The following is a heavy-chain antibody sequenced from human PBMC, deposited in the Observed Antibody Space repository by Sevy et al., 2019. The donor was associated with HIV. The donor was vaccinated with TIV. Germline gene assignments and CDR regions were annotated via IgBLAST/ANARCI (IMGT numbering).Heavy chain of an antibody. Sequence: ASVKVSCKDSGYTFTNYGISWVRQAPGQGLEWMGWISAYNGNRNYTQKLQGRVTMTTDTSTSTAYMELRSLRSDDTAVYYCARDLVGYCSSTSCYAGRWYDPWGQGTLVTVSS. J-gene: IGHJ5*02. D-gene: IGHD2-2*01. CDR2: ISAYNGNR. CDR3: ARDLVGYCSSTSCYAGRWYDP. CDR1: GYTFTNYG. V-gene: IGHV1-18*01.